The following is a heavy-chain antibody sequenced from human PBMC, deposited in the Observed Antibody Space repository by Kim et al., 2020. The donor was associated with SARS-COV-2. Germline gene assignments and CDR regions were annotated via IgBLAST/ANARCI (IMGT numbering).Heavy chain of an antibody. Sequence: GGSLRLSCAASGFTFSSYAMSWVRQAPGKGLEWVSAISGSGGSTYYADSVKGRFTISRDNSKNTLYLQMNSLRAEDMAVYYCAKDGHYGSGSLGNWFDPWGQGTLVTVSS. V-gene: IGHV3-23*01. D-gene: IGHD3-10*01. J-gene: IGHJ5*02. CDR1: GFTFSSYA. CDR2: ISGSGGST. CDR3: AKDGHYGSGSLGNWFDP.